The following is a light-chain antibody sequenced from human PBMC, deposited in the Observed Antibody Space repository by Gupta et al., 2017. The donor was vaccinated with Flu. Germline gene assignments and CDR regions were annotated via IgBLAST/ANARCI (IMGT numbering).Light chain of an antibody. J-gene: IGKJ2*01. Sequence: SPSTLSASVGDRVTIACRASQSISSWVAWYQQKPGKAPKLLIYKASTLESGVPSRFSGSGSGTEFSLTISSLQPDDSATYYCQQYSNLYTFGQGTKLEI. CDR2: KAS. CDR3: QQYSNLYT. CDR1: QSISSW. V-gene: IGKV1-5*03.